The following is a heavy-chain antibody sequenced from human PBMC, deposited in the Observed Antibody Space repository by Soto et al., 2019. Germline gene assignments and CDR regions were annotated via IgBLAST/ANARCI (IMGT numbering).Heavy chain of an antibody. CDR2: INHGGNT. CDR1: GGSFNGYD. V-gene: IGHV4-34*01. CDR3: VRGRAGNYFYYGLDV. Sequence: SETLSLTCAAYGGSFNGYDWNWIRQPPGKGLEWIGEINHGGNTNYNPSLKSRITISIDTSKNQFFLKLHSVTAADTAVYYCVRGRAGNYFYYGLDVWGQGTTVTVSS. J-gene: IGHJ6*02.